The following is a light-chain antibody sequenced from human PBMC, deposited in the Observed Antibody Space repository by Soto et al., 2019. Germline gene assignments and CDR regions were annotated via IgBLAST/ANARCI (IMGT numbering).Light chain of an antibody. J-gene: IGKJ1*01. CDR3: QQSYSTPRT. V-gene: IGKV1-39*01. CDR1: QSISSY. CDR2: AAS. Sequence: DIQMTQSPSSLSASVGDRVTITCRASQSISSYLNWYQQKPEKAPKLLIYAASSLQSGVPSRFSGSGSGTDFTLTISSLQPEDFATYYCQQSYSTPRTCGQGTKVDIK.